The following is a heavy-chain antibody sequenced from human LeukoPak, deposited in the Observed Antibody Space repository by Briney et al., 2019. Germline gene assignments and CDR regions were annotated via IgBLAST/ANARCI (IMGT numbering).Heavy chain of an antibody. CDR1: GGSISSYS. J-gene: IGHJ4*02. Sequence: SETLSLTCTVSGGSISSYSWSWIRQPAGKGLEWIGRIHTSGSTNYNPSLKSRVTMSLDTSKNQFSLKLSSVTAADTAVYYCARIPAVYSSSWYNPGGYFDYWGQGTLVTVSS. V-gene: IGHV4-4*07. CDR2: IHTSGST. CDR3: ARIPAVYSSSWYNPGGYFDY. D-gene: IGHD6-13*01.